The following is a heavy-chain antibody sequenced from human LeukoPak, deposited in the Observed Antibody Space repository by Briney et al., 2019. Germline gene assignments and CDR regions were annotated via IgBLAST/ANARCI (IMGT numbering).Heavy chain of an antibody. D-gene: IGHD5-24*01. CDR2: FYNSGRS. CDR3: TRGAGWLIEY. V-gene: IGHV4-59*01. Sequence: SETLSLTCTVSDDSISDYYRGWIRQPRGKGLEWIGYFYNSGRSTYNPSLKSRVTISADTSKNHFSLKLNSVTTADTAVYYCTRGAGWLIEYWGQGILVTVSS. CDR1: DDSISDYY. J-gene: IGHJ4*02.